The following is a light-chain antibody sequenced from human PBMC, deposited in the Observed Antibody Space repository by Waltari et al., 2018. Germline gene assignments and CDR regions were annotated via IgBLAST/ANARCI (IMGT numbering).Light chain of an antibody. Sequence: SNELTQPPSVSVSPGQTASITCSGDILGSKYASWYQHKPGKSPLLVIYQDINRPSGIPERFSGSKSGNTATLTISGTQAMDDADYYCQALGSNRWVFGGGTKLTVL. CDR1: ILGSKY. V-gene: IGLV3-1*01. J-gene: IGLJ3*02. CDR3: QALGSNRWV. CDR2: QDI.